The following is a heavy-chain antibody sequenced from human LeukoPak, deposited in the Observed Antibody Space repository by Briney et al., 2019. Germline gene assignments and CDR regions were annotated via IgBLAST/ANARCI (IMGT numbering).Heavy chain of an antibody. J-gene: IGHJ4*02. CDR1: GGSLTNY. Sequence: SETLSLTCTVSGGSLTNYWSWIRQPPGKGLDWIGHIYYSGSTNYNPSLKSRVTISVDTSKNQFSLKLSSVTAADTAVYYCARVGSTYYYDSSGYHFDYWGQGTLVTVSS. CDR3: ARVGSTYYYDSSGYHFDY. CDR2: IYYSGST. V-gene: IGHV4-59*12. D-gene: IGHD3-22*01.